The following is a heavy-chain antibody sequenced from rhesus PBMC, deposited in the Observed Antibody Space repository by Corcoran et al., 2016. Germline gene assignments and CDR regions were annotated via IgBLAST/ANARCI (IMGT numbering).Heavy chain of an antibody. V-gene: IGHV4-73*01. J-gene: IGHJ4*01. Sequence: QVQLQQWGEGLVKPSETLSLTCAVYGGSISGYYYWSWIRQPPGKGLEWIGNIYGNSASTNYNPSLKNRVTISKDTSKNQFSLKLSSVTAADTAVYNCAREGLRYYFDYWGQGVLVTVSS. CDR1: GGSISGYYY. CDR2: IYGNSAST. D-gene: IGHD2-21*01. CDR3: AREGLRYYFDY.